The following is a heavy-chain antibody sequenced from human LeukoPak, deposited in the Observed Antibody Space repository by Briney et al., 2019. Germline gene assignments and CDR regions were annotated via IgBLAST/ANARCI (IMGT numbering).Heavy chain of an antibody. CDR1: GDSVSSNSAA. J-gene: IGHJ6*02. Sequence: SQTLSLTCAISGDSVSSNSAAWSWIRQSPSRGLEWLGRTYYRSKWYNDYAVSVKSRITINPDTSKNQFSLQLNSVTPEDTAVYYCARDLVGYYYGSGSYYNHDYYGMDVWGQGTTVTVSS. D-gene: IGHD3-10*01. CDR3: ARDLVGYYYGSGSYYNHDYYGMDV. CDR2: TYYRSKWYN. V-gene: IGHV6-1*01.